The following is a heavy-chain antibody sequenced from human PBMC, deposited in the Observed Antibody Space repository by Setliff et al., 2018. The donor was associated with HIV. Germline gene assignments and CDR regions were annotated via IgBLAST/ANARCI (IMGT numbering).Heavy chain of an antibody. Sequence: PGASLKISCKGSGYSFTSYWIGWVRQMPGKGLEWMGIIYPGDSDTRYSPSFQGQVTISADKSISTAYLQWSSLKASDTAMYYCARPPKSYGSGSDAFDIWGQGTMVTVSS. J-gene: IGHJ3*02. D-gene: IGHD3-10*01. CDR3: ARPPKSYGSGSDAFDI. CDR2: IYPGDSDT. CDR1: GYSFTSYW. V-gene: IGHV5-51*01.